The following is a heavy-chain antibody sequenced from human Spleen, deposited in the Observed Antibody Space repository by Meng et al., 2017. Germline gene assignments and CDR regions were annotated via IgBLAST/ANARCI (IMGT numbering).Heavy chain of an antibody. V-gene: IGHV3-21*01. CDR2: ISSDSLYI. Sequence: VQLVESGGGVVQPGGSLRLSCAASGFTFSNYSMNWVRQAPGKGLEWVSSISSDSLYIFYADSVKGRFTISRDNAKNSLYLQMYSLSPEDTAVFYCARFETVGVATGDFWGQGTLVTVSS. J-gene: IGHJ4*02. CDR3: ARFETVGVATGDF. D-gene: IGHD2-15*01. CDR1: GFTFSNYS.